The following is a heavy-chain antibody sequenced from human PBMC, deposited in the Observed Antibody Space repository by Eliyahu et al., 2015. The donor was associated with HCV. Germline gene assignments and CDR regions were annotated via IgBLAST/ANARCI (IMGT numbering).Heavy chain of an antibody. D-gene: IGHD6-19*01. CDR3: SSGGGGIAVAGTGGWFDP. CDR1: GGSISTYY. CDR2: IYYSGST. J-gene: IGHJ5*02. Sequence: QVQLQESGPGLVKPSETLSLTCTVSGGSISTYYWXWXRQPPGKGLEWIGYIYYSGSTNYNPSLKSRVTMSLDTSKNQVSLKLISVTAVDTAVYYCSSGGGGIAVAGTGGWFDPWGQGTLVTVSS. V-gene: IGHV4-59*01.